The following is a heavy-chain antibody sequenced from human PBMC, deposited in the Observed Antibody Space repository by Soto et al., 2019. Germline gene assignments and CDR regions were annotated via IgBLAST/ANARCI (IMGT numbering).Heavy chain of an antibody. CDR3: ARVVGATRLDY. Sequence: VGTLTLSCAASGVTFSGYYMSWIRQAPGKGLEWVWYISSSSSYTNYAASVKGRFTISRDNAKNLLYLQMNSLRAEDTAVYYCARVVGATRLDYWGQGTLVTVSS. CDR2: ISSSSSYT. CDR1: GVTFSGYY. J-gene: IGHJ4*02. V-gene: IGHV3-11*06. D-gene: IGHD1-26*01.